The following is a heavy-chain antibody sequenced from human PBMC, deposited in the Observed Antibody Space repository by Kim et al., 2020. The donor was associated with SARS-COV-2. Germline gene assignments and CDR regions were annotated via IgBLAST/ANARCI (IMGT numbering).Heavy chain of an antibody. J-gene: IGHJ4*02. CDR3: ARLTVTTFDY. V-gene: IGHV1-69*10. CDR2: IVPILGSA. CDR1: GGAFSSIA. D-gene: IGHD4-17*01. Sequence: SVKVSCKASGGAFSSIAISWVRQAPGQGLEWMGGIVPILGSASYAQKFQDRVTITADTSTRTAYMELSSLRSEDTAVYYCARLTVTTFDYWGQGTLVTVSS.